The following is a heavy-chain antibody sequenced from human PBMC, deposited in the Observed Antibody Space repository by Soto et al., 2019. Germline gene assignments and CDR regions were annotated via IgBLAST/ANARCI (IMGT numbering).Heavy chain of an antibody. V-gene: IGHV3-23*01. CDR3: AKGVYEYDSSDSDAFDI. D-gene: IGHD3-22*01. J-gene: IGHJ3*02. CDR1: GFTFSSYA. Sequence: EVQLLESGGGLVQPGGSLRLSCAASGFTFSSYAMSWVRQAPGKGLEWVSALSGSGDSTFYADSVKGRFTISRDNSKNTLYLQMNSLRPEDTAVYHCAKGVYEYDSSDSDAFDIWGQGTMVTVSS. CDR2: LSGSGDST.